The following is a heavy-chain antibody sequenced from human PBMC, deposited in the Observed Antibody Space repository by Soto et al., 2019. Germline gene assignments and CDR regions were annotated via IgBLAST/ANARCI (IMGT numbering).Heavy chain of an antibody. CDR3: VLVHGYYYMDV. Sequence: GASLKVSCKASGYTFTSYDINWVRQATGQGLEWMGWMNPNSGNTGYAQKFQGRVTMTRNTSISTAYMELSSLRSEDTAVYYCVLVHGYYYMDVWGKGTTVTVSS. V-gene: IGHV1-8*01. CDR2: MNPNSGNT. CDR1: GYTFTSYD. J-gene: IGHJ6*03. D-gene: IGHD2-8*02.